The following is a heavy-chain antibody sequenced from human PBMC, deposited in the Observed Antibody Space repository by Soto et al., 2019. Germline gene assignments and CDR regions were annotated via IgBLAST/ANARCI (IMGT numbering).Heavy chain of an antibody. D-gene: IGHD5-12*01. CDR1: GFTFSNAW. Sequence: XGSLRLSCAASGFTFSNAWMNWVRQAPGKGLEWVGRIKSKTDGATTDYAAPVQGRFTISRDDSKNTLYMQMNSLKTEETAVYYCPTESPYVTNSGYDSFDKCGQRTLVTVSS. CDR2: IKSKTDGATT. J-gene: IGHJ4*02. V-gene: IGHV3-15*01. CDR3: PTESPYVTNSGYDSFDK.